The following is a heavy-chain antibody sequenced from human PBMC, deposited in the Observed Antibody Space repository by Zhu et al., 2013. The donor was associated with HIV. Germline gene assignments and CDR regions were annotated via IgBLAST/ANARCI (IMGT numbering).Heavy chain of an antibody. CDR3: ARVGGTTVKYYFDY. CDR1: GYTFTGYY. D-gene: IGHD4-17*01. CDR2: INPNSGGT. Sequence: QVQLVQSGAEVKKPGASVKISCKAAGYTFTGYYMHWVRQAPGQGLEWMGWINPNSGGTNYAQKFQGRVTITADESTSTAYMELSSLKSEDTAVYYCARVGGTTVKYYFDYWGQGTLVTVSS. V-gene: IGHV1-2*02. J-gene: IGHJ4*02.